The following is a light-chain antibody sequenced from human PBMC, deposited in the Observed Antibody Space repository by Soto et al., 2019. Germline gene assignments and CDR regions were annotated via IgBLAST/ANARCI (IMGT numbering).Light chain of an antibody. CDR3: SSYTSSNIVV. V-gene: IGLV2-14*03. Sequence: QSALTQPASVSGSPGQSITISCTGTSSDIGGYNYVSWYQQHPGKVPKLMLYDVTNRPSGVSNRFSGSKSGNTASLTISGLQAEDEAEYYCSSYTSSNIVVFGGGTKLTVL. CDR1: SSDIGGYNY. CDR2: DVT. J-gene: IGLJ2*01.